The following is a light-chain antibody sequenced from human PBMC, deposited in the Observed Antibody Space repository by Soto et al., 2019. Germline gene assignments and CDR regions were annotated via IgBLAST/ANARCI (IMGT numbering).Light chain of an antibody. CDR1: QSISSW. Sequence: DIPMTQSPSTLSASVGDRVTITCRASQSISSWLAWYQQKPGKAPKLLIYDASSLESGVTSRFSGSGSGTEFTLTISRLQPDDFATYYCQQYNSYSYTFGQGTKLEIK. V-gene: IGKV1-5*01. J-gene: IGKJ2*01. CDR2: DAS. CDR3: QQYNSYSYT.